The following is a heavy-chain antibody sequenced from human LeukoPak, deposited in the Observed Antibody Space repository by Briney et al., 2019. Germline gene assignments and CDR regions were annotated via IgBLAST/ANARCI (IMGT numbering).Heavy chain of an antibody. CDR3: ARAGIVNALDY. CDR1: GYTFSIYG. Sequence: GGSLRLSCAASGYTFSIYGMNWVRQAPGKGLEWVAIIWYDESNTYFAESVMGRFSISKDNFKNIVYLQMNSLKIEDTGVYYCARAGIVNALDYWGQGAQVTVSP. J-gene: IGHJ4*02. CDR2: IWYDESNT. V-gene: IGHV3-33*01. D-gene: IGHD2/OR15-2a*01.